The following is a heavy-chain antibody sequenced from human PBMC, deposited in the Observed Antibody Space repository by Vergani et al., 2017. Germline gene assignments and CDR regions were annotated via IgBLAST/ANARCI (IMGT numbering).Heavy chain of an antibody. CDR3: ARAPSPDYYDSSGYFDY. J-gene: IGHJ4*02. Sequence: QVQLVESGGGVVQPGRSLRLSCAASGFTFSSYGMHWVRQAPGKGLEWVAVIWYDGSNKYYADSVKGRFTISRDNSKNTLYLQMNSRRAEDTAVYYCARAPSPDYYDSSGYFDYWGQGTLVTVSS. CDR2: IWYDGSNK. V-gene: IGHV3-33*01. D-gene: IGHD3-22*01. CDR1: GFTFSSYG.